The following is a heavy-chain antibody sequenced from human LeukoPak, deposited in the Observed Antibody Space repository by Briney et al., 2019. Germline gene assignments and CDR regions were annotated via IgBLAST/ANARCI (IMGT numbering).Heavy chain of an antibody. V-gene: IGHV3-74*01. CDR2: ISPDGSQT. CDR3: VRSLRSADF. J-gene: IGHJ4*02. CDR1: GFTFSHFW. Sequence: GGSLRLSCAASGFTFSHFWMSWVRQAPGKGLMWVSQISPDGSQTFYADSVKGRFTISRDNAKNTLFLQMDSLRAEDTALYYCVRSLRSADFWGQGTLVTVSS.